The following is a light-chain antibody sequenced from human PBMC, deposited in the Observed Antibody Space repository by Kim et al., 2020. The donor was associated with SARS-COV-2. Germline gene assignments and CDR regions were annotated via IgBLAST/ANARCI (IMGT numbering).Light chain of an antibody. CDR1: QSVSRFY. J-gene: IGKJ2*01. CDR3: QQYDSSPYT. V-gene: IGKV3-20*01. CDR2: DAP. Sequence: LFSGKQATLSCKAKQSVSRFYLAWYRQKTGQAPRLLMYDAPVRATGILDRLSGSGSGRDLSLTIRRLEPKDFAVYYCQQYDSSPYTFGQGTKLEI.